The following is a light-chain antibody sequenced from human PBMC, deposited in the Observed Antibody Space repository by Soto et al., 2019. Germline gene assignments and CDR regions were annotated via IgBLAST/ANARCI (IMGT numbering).Light chain of an antibody. CDR1: SSDVGGYNY. Sequence: QSALTQPASVSGSPGQSITISCTGTSSDVGGYNYVSWYQQHPDKVPRLMIYEVNNRPSGVSNRFSGSKSGNTASLTISGLQAGDEGDYYCTSYTSNTFVVFGGGTKVTVL. CDR3: TSYTSNTFVV. V-gene: IGLV2-14*01. J-gene: IGLJ2*01. CDR2: EVN.